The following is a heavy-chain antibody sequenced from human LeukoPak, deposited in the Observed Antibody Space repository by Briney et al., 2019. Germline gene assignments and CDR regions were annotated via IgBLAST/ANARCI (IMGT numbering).Heavy chain of an antibody. CDR1: GYTFTGYY. CDR3: ARDPGWELPSPLDY. Sequence: ASVKVSCKASGYTFTGYYMHWVRQAPGQGLEWMGWINPNSGGTNYAQKFQGRVTMTRDTSISTAYMDLSRLRSDDTAVYYCARDPGWELPSPLDYWGQGTLVTVSS. V-gene: IGHV1-2*02. CDR2: INPNSGGT. J-gene: IGHJ4*02. D-gene: IGHD1-26*01.